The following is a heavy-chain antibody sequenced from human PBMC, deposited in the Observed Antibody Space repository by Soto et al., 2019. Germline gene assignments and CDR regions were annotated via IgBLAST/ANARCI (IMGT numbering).Heavy chain of an antibody. CDR3: ARVRGQGELWFGELSAYYFDY. CDR1: DGSISRYY. V-gene: IGHV4-59*01. Sequence: SGTPALTCTVPDGSISRYYWSWIRQPPGKGLEWIGYIYYSGSTNYNPSLKSRVTISVDTSKNQFSLKLSSVTAADTAVYYCARVRGQGELWFGELSAYYFDYWGQGTLVTVSS. CDR2: IYYSGST. J-gene: IGHJ4*02. D-gene: IGHD3-10*01.